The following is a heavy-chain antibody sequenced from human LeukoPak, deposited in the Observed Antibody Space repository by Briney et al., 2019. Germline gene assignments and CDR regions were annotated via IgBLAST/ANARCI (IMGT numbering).Heavy chain of an antibody. J-gene: IGHJ4*02. Sequence: AGGSLRLTCAASGFTFSSYWMSWVRQAPGKGLEWVANIKQDGSEKYYVDSVKGRFTISRDNAKNSLYLQMNSLRAVDTAVYYCAKDLEDIVVVPAAAYYFDYWGQGTLVTVSS. CDR3: AKDLEDIVVVPAAAYYFDY. CDR2: IKQDGSEK. V-gene: IGHV3-7*03. D-gene: IGHD2-2*01. CDR1: GFTFSSYW.